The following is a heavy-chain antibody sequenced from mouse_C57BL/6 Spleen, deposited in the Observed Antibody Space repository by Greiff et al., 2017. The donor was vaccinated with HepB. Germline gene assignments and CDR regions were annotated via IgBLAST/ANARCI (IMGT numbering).Heavy chain of an antibody. CDR1: GYTFTDYY. CDR3: AGGYGSSYEGYFDV. CDR2: INPYNGGT. V-gene: IGHV1-19*01. Sequence: VQLKQSGPVLVKPGASVKMSCKASGYTFTDYYMNWVKQSHGKSLEWIGVINPYNGGTSYNQKFKGKATLTVDKSSSTAYMELNSLTSEDSAVYYCAGGYGSSYEGYFDVWGTGTTVTVSS. J-gene: IGHJ1*03. D-gene: IGHD1-1*01.